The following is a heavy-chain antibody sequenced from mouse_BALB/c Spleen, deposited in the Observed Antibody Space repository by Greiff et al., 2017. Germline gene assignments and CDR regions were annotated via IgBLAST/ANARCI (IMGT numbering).Heavy chain of an antibody. Sequence: EVQLVESGGGLVKPGGSLKLSCAASGFTFSSYAMSWVRQTPEKRLEWVASISSGGSTYYPDSVKGRFTISRDNARNILYLQMSSLRSEDTAMYYCARGDYDYDAMDYWGQGTSVTVSS. D-gene: IGHD2-4*01. CDR2: ISSGGST. CDR1: GFTFSSYA. V-gene: IGHV5-6-5*01. J-gene: IGHJ4*01. CDR3: ARGDYDYDAMDY.